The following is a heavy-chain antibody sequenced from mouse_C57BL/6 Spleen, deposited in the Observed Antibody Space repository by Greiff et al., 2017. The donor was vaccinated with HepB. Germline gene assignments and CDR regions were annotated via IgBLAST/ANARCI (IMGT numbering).Heavy chain of an antibody. Sequence: VHVKQSGAELVKPGASVKLSCTASGFNIKDYYMHWVKQRTEQGLEWIGRIDPEDGETKYAPKFQGKATITADTSSNTAYLQLSSLTSDDNAVYYCARSPYSNAFAYWGQGTLVTVSA. J-gene: IGHJ3*01. CDR1: GFNIKDYY. V-gene: IGHV14-2*01. D-gene: IGHD2-5*01. CDR2: IDPEDGET. CDR3: ARSPYSNAFAY.